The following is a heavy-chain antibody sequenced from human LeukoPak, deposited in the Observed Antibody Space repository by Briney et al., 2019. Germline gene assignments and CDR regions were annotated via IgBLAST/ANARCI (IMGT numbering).Heavy chain of an antibody. V-gene: IGHV1-2*02. CDR1: GYTFTDYY. Sequence: GASVKVSCKPSGYTFTDYYIHWVRQASGQGLEWMGWINPNSGGTNYAQKFQGRVTMTRDTSISTAYMDLSRLRSDDTAVYYCARGGRTTRVGEYYFDYWGQGTLVTVSS. J-gene: IGHJ4*02. D-gene: IGHD3-10*01. CDR3: ARGGRTTRVGEYYFDY. CDR2: INPNSGGT.